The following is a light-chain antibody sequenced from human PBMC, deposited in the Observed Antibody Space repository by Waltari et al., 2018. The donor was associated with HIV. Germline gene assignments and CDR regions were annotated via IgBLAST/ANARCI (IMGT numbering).Light chain of an antibody. CDR1: SPTLAAGYG. Sequence: QSVLTQPPSVSGAPGQRVTISCTGSSPTLAAGYGGHWYQRLPGAAPNLLIYTTNIRPSGVPDRFSGSRSGTSASLAITGLQADDEGDYYCQSYDISLSVIFGGGTKLTVL. CDR3: QSYDISLSVI. V-gene: IGLV1-40*01. J-gene: IGLJ2*01. CDR2: TTN.